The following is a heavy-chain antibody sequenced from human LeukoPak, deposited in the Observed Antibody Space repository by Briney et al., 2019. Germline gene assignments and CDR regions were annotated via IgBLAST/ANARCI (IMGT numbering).Heavy chain of an antibody. CDR3: ARSYSSGYLDWFDP. D-gene: IGHD3-22*01. J-gene: IGHJ5*02. Sequence: PGGSLRLSCAASGFTFSDYYMSWIRQAPGKGLEWVSYISNSGSTIYYADSVKGRFTISRDNAKNSLYLQMNSLRAEDTAVYYCARSYSSGYLDWFDPWGQGTLVTVSS. CDR2: ISNSGSTI. V-gene: IGHV3-11*01. CDR1: GFTFSDYY.